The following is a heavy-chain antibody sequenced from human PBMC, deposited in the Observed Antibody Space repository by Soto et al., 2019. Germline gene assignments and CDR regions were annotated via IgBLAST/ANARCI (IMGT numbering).Heavy chain of an antibody. CDR2: IGGYKGNT. J-gene: IGHJ4*02. V-gene: IGHV1-18*01. CDR1: GYTFTNYG. CDR3: ARGLRGNFDY. Sequence: GASVKVSCKASGYTFTNYGVSWVRQAPGQGLEWMGWIGGYKGNTNYAQKLQGRVTLTTDTSTSTAYMELRSLRSEDTAVYYCARGLRGNFDYWGQGTLVTVSS. D-gene: IGHD4-17*01.